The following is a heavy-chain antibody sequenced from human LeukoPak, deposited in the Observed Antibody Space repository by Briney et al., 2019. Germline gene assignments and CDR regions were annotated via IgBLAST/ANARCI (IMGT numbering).Heavy chain of an antibody. Sequence: GGSLRLSCAASGFTFSSYAMTWVRQAPGKGLEWVSAISGTGGSTYYADSVKGRFTISRDTSKNTLYLQMNSLRAEDTAVYYCAEGDNGDYGSSRYYYYMDVWGKGTTVTVSS. CDR2: ISGTGGST. D-gene: IGHD3-10*01. V-gene: IGHV3-23*01. CDR1: GFTFSSYA. J-gene: IGHJ6*03. CDR3: AEGDNGDYGSSRYYYYMDV.